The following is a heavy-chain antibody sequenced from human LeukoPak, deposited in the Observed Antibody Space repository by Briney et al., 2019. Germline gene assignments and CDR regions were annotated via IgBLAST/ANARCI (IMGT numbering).Heavy chain of an antibody. CDR1: GFSFTAYS. J-gene: IGHJ4*02. V-gene: IGHV3-48*01. CDR3: SRRFDS. Sequence: GGSLRLSCAASGFSFTAYSMNWVRQAPGRGLEWISYIGPGGDIYYADSVPGRFTVSRDTAKNSLYLQMNGLRVEDTAVYYCSRRFDSWGEGTLVTVSS. CDR2: IGPGGDI.